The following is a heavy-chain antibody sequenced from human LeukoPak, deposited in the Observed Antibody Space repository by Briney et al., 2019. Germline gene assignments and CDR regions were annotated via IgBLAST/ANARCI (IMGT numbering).Heavy chain of an antibody. CDR1: GASISSNTYY. D-gene: IGHD3-22*01. V-gene: IGHV4-39*01. CDR3: ARNMTVILVAERTDAFDI. J-gene: IGHJ3*02. Sequence: KPSETLSLTCTVSGASISSNTYYWAWICQSPGKGLEWIGSIFNAGSTFYNPSLTSRVTMSVDTSKNQFSLKLSSVTAADTAMYYCARNMTVILVAERTDAFDIWGQGTMVTVSS. CDR2: IFNAGST.